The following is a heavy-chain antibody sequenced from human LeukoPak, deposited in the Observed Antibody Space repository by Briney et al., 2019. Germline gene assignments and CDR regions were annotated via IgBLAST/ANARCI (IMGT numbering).Heavy chain of an antibody. Sequence: GASVRVSCKASGYSFTNYDIIWVRQAPGQGLEWMGWISAYNGNTNSAQKLQGRVTMTTDTSTSTAYMELRSLRSDDTAVYYCARAQYYYDSSGYDAFDIWGQGTMVTVSS. CDR3: ARAQYYYDSSGYDAFDI. J-gene: IGHJ3*02. CDR1: GYSFTNYD. D-gene: IGHD3-22*01. CDR2: ISAYNGNT. V-gene: IGHV1-18*01.